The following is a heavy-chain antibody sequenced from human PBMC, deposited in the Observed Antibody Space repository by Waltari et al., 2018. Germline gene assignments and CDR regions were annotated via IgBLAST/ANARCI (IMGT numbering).Heavy chain of an antibody. V-gene: IGHV1-69*01. J-gene: IGHJ5*02. CDR2: IIPIFGTA. D-gene: IGHD3-22*01. CDR3: ATLPPHYYDSSGFDH. Sequence: QVQLVQSGAEVKKPGSSVKVSCKASGGTFSSYAISWVRPAPGQGLEWMGGIIPIFGTANYAQKFQGRVTITADESTSTAYMELSSLRSEDTAVYYCATLPPHYYDSSGFDHWGQGTLVTVSS. CDR1: GGTFSSYA.